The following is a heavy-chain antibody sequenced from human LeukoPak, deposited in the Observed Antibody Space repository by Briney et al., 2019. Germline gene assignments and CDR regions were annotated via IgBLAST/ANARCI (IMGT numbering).Heavy chain of an antibody. Sequence: QAGGSLRLSCAASGFTFSSYAMHWVRQAPGKGLEWVAVISYDGSNKYYADSVKGRFTISRDNSKNTLYLQMNSLRAEDTAVYYCASPLVPAYYYDSSGYYYTDYWGQGTLVTVSS. J-gene: IGHJ4*02. CDR2: ISYDGSNK. CDR1: GFTFSSYA. D-gene: IGHD3-22*01. CDR3: ASPLVPAYYYDSSGYYYTDY. V-gene: IGHV3-30*04.